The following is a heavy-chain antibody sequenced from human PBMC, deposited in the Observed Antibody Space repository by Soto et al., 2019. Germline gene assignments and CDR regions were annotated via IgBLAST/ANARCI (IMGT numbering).Heavy chain of an antibody. CDR3: ARDREAKSGAAGTTGHYYGMDV. D-gene: IGHD6-13*01. CDR1: GDSVSSNSAA. CDR2: TYYRSKWYN. J-gene: IGHJ6*02. V-gene: IGHV6-1*01. Sequence: SQTLSLTCAISGDSVSSNSAAWNWIRQSPSRGLEWLGRTYYRSKWYNDYAVSVKSRITINPDTSKNQFSLQLNSVTPEDTAVYYCARDREAKSGAAGTTGHYYGMDVWGQGTTVTVSS.